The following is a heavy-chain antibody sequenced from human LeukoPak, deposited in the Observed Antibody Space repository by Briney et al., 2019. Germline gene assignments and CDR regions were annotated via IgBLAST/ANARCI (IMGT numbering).Heavy chain of an antibody. CDR1: GGSISSGGYS. CDR2: IYHSGST. Sequence: SETLSLTCAVSGGSISSGGYSWSWIRQPPGKGLEWIGYIYHSGSTYYNPSLKSRVTISVDRSKNQFSLKLSSVTAADTAVYYCARDDSRYDFWSGFTQGFDYWGQGTLVTVSS. V-gene: IGHV4-30-2*01. CDR3: ARDDSRYDFWSGFTQGFDY. D-gene: IGHD3-3*01. J-gene: IGHJ4*02.